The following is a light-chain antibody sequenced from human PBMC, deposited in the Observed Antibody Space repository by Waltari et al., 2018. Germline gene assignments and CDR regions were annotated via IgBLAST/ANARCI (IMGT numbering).Light chain of an antibody. J-gene: IGKJ2*01. CDR3: QQYHDYSA. CDR2: KAF. Sequence: DTQMTQSPSTLSASVGDRVTITCRASQSILTWLAWYQPKPGKAPRLLIYKAFKLESGVPGRFSGSASGTEFNLTISSLQPDDSATYYCQQYHDYSAFGQGTKLEIK. V-gene: IGKV1-5*03. CDR1: QSILTW.